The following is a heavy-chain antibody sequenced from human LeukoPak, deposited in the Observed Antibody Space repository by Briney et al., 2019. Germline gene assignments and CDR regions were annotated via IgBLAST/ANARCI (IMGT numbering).Heavy chain of an antibody. Sequence: SETLSLTCTVSGGSISSGSYYWSWIRQPAGKGLEWIGRIYSSGSTNYNPSLKSRVTISLDTSKNQFSLKLSSVTAADTAVYYCAATYYDILTALNGFDYWGQGTLVTVSS. CDR2: IYSSGST. V-gene: IGHV4-61*02. CDR1: GGSISSGSYY. D-gene: IGHD3-9*01. J-gene: IGHJ4*02. CDR3: AATYYDILTALNGFDY.